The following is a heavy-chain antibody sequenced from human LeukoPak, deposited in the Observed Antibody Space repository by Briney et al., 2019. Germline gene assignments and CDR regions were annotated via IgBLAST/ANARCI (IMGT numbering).Heavy chain of an antibody. D-gene: IGHD2-21*02. J-gene: IGHJ4*02. Sequence: AGGSLRLSCAASGFTLSNYWMHWVRQAPGKGLVWVSRVGSDGSSTSYADSVKGRFTISRDNAKSTLYLQMNSLRAEDTAVYYCAKDRVTYCGGDCYSGNDYWGQGTLVTVSS. V-gene: IGHV3-74*01. CDR3: AKDRVTYCGGDCYSGNDY. CDR2: VGSDGSST. CDR1: GFTLSNYW.